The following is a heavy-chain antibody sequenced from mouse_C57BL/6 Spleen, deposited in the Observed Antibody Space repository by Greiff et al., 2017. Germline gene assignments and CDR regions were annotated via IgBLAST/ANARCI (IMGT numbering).Heavy chain of an antibody. V-gene: IGHV1-15*01. CDR1: GYTFTDYE. CDR2: IDPETGGT. J-gene: IGHJ4*01. D-gene: IGHD2-3*01. CDR3: TRGRFYDGDWNYDAMDY. Sequence: QVQLKESGAELVRPGASVTLSCKASGYTFTDYEMHWVKQTPVHGLEWIGAIDPETGGTAYNQKFKGKAILTADKSSRTAYMELRSLTSEDSAVYSCTRGRFYDGDWNYDAMDYWGQGTSVTVSS.